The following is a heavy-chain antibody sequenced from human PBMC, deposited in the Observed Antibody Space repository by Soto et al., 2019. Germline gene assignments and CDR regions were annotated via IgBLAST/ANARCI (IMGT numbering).Heavy chain of an antibody. CDR1: GGSISSGGYS. Sequence: SETLSLTCAVSGGSISSGGYSWSWIRQPPGKGLEWIGYIYHSGSTYYNPSLKSRVTISVDRSKNQFSLKLSSVTAADTAVYYCARVSRRRWLQDKEYYFDCWGQGTLVTVSS. CDR2: IYHSGST. CDR3: ARVSRRRWLQDKEYYFDC. D-gene: IGHD5-12*01. J-gene: IGHJ4*02. V-gene: IGHV4-30-2*01.